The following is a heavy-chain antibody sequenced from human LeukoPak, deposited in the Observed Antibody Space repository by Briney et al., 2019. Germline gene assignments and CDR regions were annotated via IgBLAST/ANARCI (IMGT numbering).Heavy chain of an antibody. CDR3: TTRDPNAFDI. Sequence: GGSLRLSCAASGFTFSSYWMSWVRQASGQGLEWVGRIRSKANNYATAYAASVKGRFTISRDDSKNTAYLQMNSLKTEDTAVYYCTTRDPNAFDIWGQGTMVTVSS. CDR1: GFTFSSYW. J-gene: IGHJ3*02. V-gene: IGHV3-73*01. CDR2: IRSKANNYAT.